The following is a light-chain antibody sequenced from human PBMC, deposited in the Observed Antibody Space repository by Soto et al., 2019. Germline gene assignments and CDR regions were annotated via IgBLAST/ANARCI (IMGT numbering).Light chain of an antibody. CDR3: SSYTSKSSLI. J-gene: IGLJ2*01. CDR2: EVR. V-gene: IGLV2-14*01. Sequence: QSAVTQPASVSGSPGQSITISCAGTRRDVGAYNLVSWYQQHPGRAPQLIIYEVRNRPSGISFRFSGSKSGNTASLTISGLQAEDEADYYCSSYTSKSSLIFGGGTKVTVL. CDR1: RRDVGAYNL.